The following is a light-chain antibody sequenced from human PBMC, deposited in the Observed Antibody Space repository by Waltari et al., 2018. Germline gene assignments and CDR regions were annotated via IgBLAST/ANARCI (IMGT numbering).Light chain of an antibody. J-gene: IGKJ5*01. Sequence: DIQMTQSPSSLSASVGDRVTITCRASQSISSYLNWYQQKPGKAPKLLIYAASSLQSGVPSRFSGSGSGTDFTLTISSLQPEDFATYYCQQSYSTLITFGQETRLEIK. V-gene: IGKV1-39*01. CDR3: QQSYSTLIT. CDR2: AAS. CDR1: QSISSY.